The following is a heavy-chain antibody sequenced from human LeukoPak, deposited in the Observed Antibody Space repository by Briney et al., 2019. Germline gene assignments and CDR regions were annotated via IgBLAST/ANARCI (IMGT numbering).Heavy chain of an antibody. J-gene: IGHJ4*02. D-gene: IGHD3-3*01. CDR1: GGSISSYY. V-gene: IGHV4-59*12. Sequence: SETLSLTCTVSGGSISSYYWSWIRQPPGKGLEWIGYIYYSGSTNYNPSLKSRVTISVDTSKNQFSLKLSSVTAADTAVYYCARGDFWSGYPDYWGQGTLVTVSS. CDR3: ARGDFWSGYPDY. CDR2: IYYSGST.